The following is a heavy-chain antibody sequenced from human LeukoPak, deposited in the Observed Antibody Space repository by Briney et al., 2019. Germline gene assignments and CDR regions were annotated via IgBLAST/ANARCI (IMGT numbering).Heavy chain of an antibody. J-gene: IGHJ4*02. V-gene: IGHV3-7*03. Sequence: GGSLRLSCAASGFTFSNYWMSWVRQAPGKGLGWVANIKQDGSEKYYVDSVRGRFTISRDNAKNSLYLQTNSLRAEDTAAYYCAKGHCSSTSCYTAPHYWGQGTLVTVSS. D-gene: IGHD2-2*02. CDR1: GFTFSNYW. CDR3: AKGHCSSTSCYTAPHY. CDR2: IKQDGSEK.